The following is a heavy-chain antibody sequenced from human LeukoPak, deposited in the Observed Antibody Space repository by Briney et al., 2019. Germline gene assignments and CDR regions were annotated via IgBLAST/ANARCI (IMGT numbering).Heavy chain of an antibody. J-gene: IGHJ3*02. V-gene: IGHV3-30*04. Sequence: PGGSLRLSCAASGFTFKNFAIHWVRQAPGKGLEWVAVMSYDGSNKNYADSVKGRFTISSDNSRNTIYLHINSLSAEDTAVYYCARDPAGVVVAPTHDAFDIWGQGTMVTVSS. CDR1: GFTFKNFA. D-gene: IGHD2-15*01. CDR2: MSYDGSNK. CDR3: ARDPAGVVVAPTHDAFDI.